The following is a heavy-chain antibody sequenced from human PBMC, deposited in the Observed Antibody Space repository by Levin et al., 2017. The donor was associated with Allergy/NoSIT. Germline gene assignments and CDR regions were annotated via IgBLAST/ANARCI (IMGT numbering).Heavy chain of an antibody. V-gene: IGHV4-34*12. Sequence: SETLSLTCAVYGGSFSGYYWSWIRQPPGKGLEWLGYIILWFFTPSPPSLHRRVTISVDTSKNQFSLKLSSVTAADTAVYYCARDIAVAGTTRYFPHWGQGTLVTVSS. CDR3: ARDIAVAGTTRYFPH. D-gene: IGHD6-19*01. CDR2: IILWFFT. CDR1: GGSFSGYY. J-gene: IGHJ1*01.